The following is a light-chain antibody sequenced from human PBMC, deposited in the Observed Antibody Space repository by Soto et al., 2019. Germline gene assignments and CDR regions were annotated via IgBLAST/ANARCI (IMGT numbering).Light chain of an antibody. CDR3: HQYGGARWA. V-gene: IGKV3-20*01. Sequence: EIVLTQSPATLSLSPGERATLSCRASQSVVTNSLAWYQQKPGQAPRLIIYGASNRATGIPDRFSGRGSGTDFTLTISRLEPEDCAVYYCHQYGGARWAFGQGTKVDIK. CDR2: GAS. J-gene: IGKJ1*01. CDR1: QSVVTNS.